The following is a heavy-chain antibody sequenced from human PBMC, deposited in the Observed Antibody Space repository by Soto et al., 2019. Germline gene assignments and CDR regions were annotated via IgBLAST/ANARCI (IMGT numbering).Heavy chain of an antibody. V-gene: IGHV3-11*06. J-gene: IGHJ6*02. CDR1: GFTFSDYY. D-gene: IGHD6-13*01. CDR2: ITSSSSYT. Sequence: PGGSLRLSCAASGFTFSDYYMSWIRQAPGKGLEWVSYITSSSSYTNYADSVKGRFTISRDNAKNTLYLQMSSLRAEDTAVYYCARDFDTSRDDWAYYGIDVWGQGTTVTSP. CDR3: ARDFDTSRDDWAYYGIDV.